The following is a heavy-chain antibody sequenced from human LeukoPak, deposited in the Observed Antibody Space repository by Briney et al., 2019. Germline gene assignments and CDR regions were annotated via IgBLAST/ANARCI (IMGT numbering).Heavy chain of an antibody. Sequence: SVKVFCKASGRTFSSYAISWVRQAPGKALEWMGGIIPIFGTANYAQKFQGRVTITADESTSTADLELSSLRSEDTAVYYCAREFSYYGSGKYGMGVCGQGTTVTVSS. D-gene: IGHD3-10*01. J-gene: IGHJ6*02. CDR1: GRTFSSYA. V-gene: IGHV1-69*01. CDR3: AREFSYYGSGKYGMGV. CDR2: IIPIFGTA.